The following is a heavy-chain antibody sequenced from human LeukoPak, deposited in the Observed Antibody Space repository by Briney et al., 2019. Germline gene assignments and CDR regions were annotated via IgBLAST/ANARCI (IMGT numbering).Heavy chain of an antibody. D-gene: IGHD3-16*01. J-gene: IGHJ4*02. Sequence: GASVKVSCKASGYTFTSYCLHWVRQAPGQGLEWMGIIDPRGGSTTYTQKFQGRVTMTGDTSTSTFYMELSSLRSEDTAVYYCARNVGGVTGGYWGQGTLVTVSS. CDR2: IDPRGGST. CDR1: GYTFTSYC. V-gene: IGHV1-46*01. CDR3: ARNVGGVTGGY.